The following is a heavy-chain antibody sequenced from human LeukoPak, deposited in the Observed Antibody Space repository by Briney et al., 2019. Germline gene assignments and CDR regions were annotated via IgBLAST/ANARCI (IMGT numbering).Heavy chain of an antibody. CDR3: AKDISAYCGGDCYSPNAFDI. Sequence: PGGSLRLSCAASGFTFSSYSMNWVRQAPGKGLEWVSYISSSSSTIYYADSVKGRFTISRDNAKNSLYLQMNSLRAEDTALYYCAKDISAYCGGDCYSPNAFDIWGQGTKVTVSS. V-gene: IGHV3-48*04. CDR1: GFTFSSYS. D-gene: IGHD2-21*02. J-gene: IGHJ3*02. CDR2: ISSSSSTI.